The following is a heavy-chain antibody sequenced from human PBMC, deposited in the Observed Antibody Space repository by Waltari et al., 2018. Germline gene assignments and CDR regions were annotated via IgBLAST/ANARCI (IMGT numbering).Heavy chain of an antibody. J-gene: IGHJ5*02. CDR2: ISSSSSYI. CDR3: VIRSYGPNWFDP. Sequence: EVQLVESGGGLVKPGGSLRLSCAASGFTFSSYSMNWVRQAPGKGLEWVSSISSSSSYIYYADSVKGRVTISRDNAKNSLYLQMNSLRAEDTAVYYCVIRSYGPNWFDPWGQGTLVTVSS. D-gene: IGHD5-18*01. CDR1: GFTFSSYS. V-gene: IGHV3-21*01.